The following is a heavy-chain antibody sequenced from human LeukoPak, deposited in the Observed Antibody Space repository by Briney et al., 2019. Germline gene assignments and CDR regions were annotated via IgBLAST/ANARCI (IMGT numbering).Heavy chain of an antibody. CDR3: ARCTSATVTIDY. CDR2: IYYSGST. Sequence: SETLSLTCTVSGGSISSNYWSWIRQPPGKGLESIGYIYYSGSTNYNPSLKSRVIISVDTSKNQFSLKLTSVTAADTAVYYCARCTSATVTIDYWGQGTLVTVSS. V-gene: IGHV4-59*01. CDR1: GGSISSNY. J-gene: IGHJ4*02. D-gene: IGHD4-17*01.